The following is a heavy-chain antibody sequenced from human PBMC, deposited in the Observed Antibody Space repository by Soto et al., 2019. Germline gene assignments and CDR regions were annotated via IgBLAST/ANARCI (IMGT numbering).Heavy chain of an antibody. J-gene: IGHJ4*02. Sequence: ASVKVSCKVSGYTLTELSMHWVRQAPGKGLEWMGGFDPEDGETIYAQKFQGRVTMTEDTSTDTAYMELSSLRSEDTAAYYCATSNIVATIFYYPAQRTPVTGSA. CDR2: FDPEDGET. D-gene: IGHD5-12*01. CDR1: GYTLTELS. CDR3: ATSNIVATIFYY. V-gene: IGHV1-24*01.